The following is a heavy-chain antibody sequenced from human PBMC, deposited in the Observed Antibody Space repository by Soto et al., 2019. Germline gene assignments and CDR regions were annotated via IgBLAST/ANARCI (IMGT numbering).Heavy chain of an antibody. D-gene: IGHD5-12*01. V-gene: IGHV3-49*05. J-gene: IGHJ4*02. CDR2: IRSKAYGGTT. Sequence: KAGGSLRLSCTASGFTFGYYAMSWFRQSPGKGLEWVGFIRSKAYGGTTEYAASVKGRFTISRDDSKSIAYLQMNSLKTEDTAVYYCTREGIVATIDFDYWGQGTLVTVSS. CDR3: TREGIVATIDFDY. CDR1: GFTFGYYA.